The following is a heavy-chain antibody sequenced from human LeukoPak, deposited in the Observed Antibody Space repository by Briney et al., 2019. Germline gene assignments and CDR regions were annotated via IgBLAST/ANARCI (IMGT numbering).Heavy chain of an antibody. D-gene: IGHD1-26*01. CDR3: ASPRGSYTPVLYYFHY. CDR2: IIPVFGTP. J-gene: IGHJ4*02. V-gene: IGHV1-69*13. CDR1: GYTFTSYG. Sequence: ASVKVSCKASGYTFTSYGISWVRQAPGQGLEWMGGIIPVFGTPKYAQKFQGRVTITADESTSTANMELSSLRSEDTAVYYCASPRGSYTPVLYYFHYWGQGTLVTVSS.